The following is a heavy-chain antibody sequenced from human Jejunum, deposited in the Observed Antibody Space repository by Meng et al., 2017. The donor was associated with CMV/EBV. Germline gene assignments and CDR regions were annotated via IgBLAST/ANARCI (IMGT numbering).Heavy chain of an antibody. J-gene: IGHJ4*02. CDR2: SSWKSGDT. D-gene: IGHD2-21*01. V-gene: IGHV3-9*01. CDR1: A. CDR3: AKDRIPYCERTGCYWDFDY. Sequence: AGKWGRRATEGRLEGVAGSSWKSGDTGYTDLMKGQFSSERENARNSLYLEMNSLRPEDTALYYCAKDRIPYCERTGCYWDFDYWGQGTLVTVSS.